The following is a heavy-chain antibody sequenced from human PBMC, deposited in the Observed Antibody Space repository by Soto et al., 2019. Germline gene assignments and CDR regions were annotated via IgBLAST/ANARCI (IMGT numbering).Heavy chain of an antibody. Sequence: QVQLVQSGAEVKKPGSSVKVSCKASGGTFSSYAISWVRQAPGQGLEWMGGIIPIFGTANYAQKFQGRVTITADESTSTAYMELSSLRSEDTAVYYCARRGYCGGDCSNYYYDGMDVWGQGTTVTVSS. CDR2: IIPIFGTA. V-gene: IGHV1-69*01. J-gene: IGHJ6*02. CDR1: GGTFSSYA. D-gene: IGHD2-21*02. CDR3: ARRGYCGGDCSNYYYDGMDV.